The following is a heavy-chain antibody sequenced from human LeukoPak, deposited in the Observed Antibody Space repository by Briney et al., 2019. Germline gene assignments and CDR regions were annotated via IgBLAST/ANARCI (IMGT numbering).Heavy chain of an antibody. Sequence: GGSLRLSCAASGFTFDEYGMSWVRQAPGKGLEWVSGINWNGVSTGYVDSVKGRFTISRDNAKNSLYLQMNSLRAEDTALYYCARAPTTGYYYYYYMDVWGKGATVTVSS. CDR3: ARAPTTGYYYYYYMDV. D-gene: IGHD1-1*01. J-gene: IGHJ6*03. CDR1: GFTFDEYG. V-gene: IGHV3-20*04. CDR2: INWNGVST.